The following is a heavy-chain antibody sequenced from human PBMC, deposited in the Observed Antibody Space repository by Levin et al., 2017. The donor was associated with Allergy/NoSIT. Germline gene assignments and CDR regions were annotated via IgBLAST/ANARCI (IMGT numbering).Heavy chain of an antibody. D-gene: IGHD3-10*01. CDR1: GYTFFSYW. Sequence: GESLKISSKGSGYTFFSYWIAWVRQMPGKGLEWMGSIYPPDSDTTYSPSFQGQVTISVDNSFNTAYLHWSSLRPSDTAMYYCAQIDSHFGYGMDVWGQGTAVTVSS. J-gene: IGHJ6*02. CDR3: AQIDSHFGYGMDV. V-gene: IGHV5-51*01. CDR2: IYPPDSDT.